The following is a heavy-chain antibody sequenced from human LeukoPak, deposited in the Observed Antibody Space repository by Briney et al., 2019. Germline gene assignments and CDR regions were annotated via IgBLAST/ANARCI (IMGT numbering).Heavy chain of an antibody. Sequence: GESLKISCKGSGYSFTSYWIGWVRQMPGRGLEWMGIIYPGDSDTRYSPSFQGQVTISADKSISTAYLQWSSLKASDTAMYYCARSIAAAGDTFDYWGQGTLVTVSS. CDR3: ARSIAAAGDTFDY. J-gene: IGHJ4*02. V-gene: IGHV5-51*01. D-gene: IGHD6-13*01. CDR2: IYPGDSDT. CDR1: GYSFTSYW.